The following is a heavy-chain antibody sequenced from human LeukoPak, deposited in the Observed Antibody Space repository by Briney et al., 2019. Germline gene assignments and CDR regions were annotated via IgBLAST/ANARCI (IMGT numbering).Heavy chain of an antibody. CDR1: GGSISSGDYY. V-gene: IGHV4-30-4*01. CDR3: ARAERDDFDY. D-gene: IGHD1-1*01. J-gene: IGHJ4*02. Sequence: SETLSLTCTVSGGSISSGDYYWSWIRQPPGKGLEWIGYIYYSGSTYYNPSLKSRVTISVDTSKNQFSLKLSSVTAADTAVHYCARAERDDFDYWGQGTLVTVSS. CDR2: IYYSGST.